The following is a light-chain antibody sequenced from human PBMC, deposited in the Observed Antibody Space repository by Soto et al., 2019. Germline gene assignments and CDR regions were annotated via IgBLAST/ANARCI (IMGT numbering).Light chain of an antibody. Sequence: DIQMTQSPSSLSASVGDRVTITCRAGQTVTDYLNWYQHKPGKAPKLLIYSAPTLQTGVPSRFSGSGSGTDFTLTITSLQPEDFGTYYCHQTYSTPQTFGQGTRVEIK. CDR1: QTVTDY. J-gene: IGKJ1*01. CDR2: SAP. V-gene: IGKV1-39*01. CDR3: HQTYSTPQT.